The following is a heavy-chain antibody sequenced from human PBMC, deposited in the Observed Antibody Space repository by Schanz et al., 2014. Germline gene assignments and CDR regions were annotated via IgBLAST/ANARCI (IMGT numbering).Heavy chain of an antibody. Sequence: QVQLVQSGAEVKKPGASVKVSCKTSGYTFSDYGITWVRQAPGQGLEWMGIINLSGGSTNNAQKFQGRVTMTRNTSISTAYMELSSLRSEDTAVYYCAKDVRPVANTVHFYYMDVWGQGTTVTVSS. CDR1: GYTFSDYG. CDR2: INLSGGST. CDR3: AKDVRPVANTVHFYYMDV. V-gene: IGHV1-46*01. D-gene: IGHD6-19*01. J-gene: IGHJ6*02.